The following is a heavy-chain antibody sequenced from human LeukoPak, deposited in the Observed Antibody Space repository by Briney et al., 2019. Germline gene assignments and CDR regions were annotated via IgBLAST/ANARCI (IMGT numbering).Heavy chain of an antibody. CDR2: IHYSGST. V-gene: IGHV4-30-4*01. J-gene: IGHJ5*02. CDR1: GGSISSGDYY. D-gene: IGHD3-22*01. CDR3: VRPYYYDSRIDP. Sequence: SETLSLTCTVSGGSISSGDYYWSWIRQPPGKGLEWIGYIHYSGSTYYNPSLKNRVSISVDTSKNQFSLNLSSVTAADTAVYYCVRPYYYDSRIDPWGQGTLVTVSS.